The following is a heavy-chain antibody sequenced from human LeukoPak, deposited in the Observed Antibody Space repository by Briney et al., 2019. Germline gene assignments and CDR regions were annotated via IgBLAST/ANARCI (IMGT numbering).Heavy chain of an antibody. J-gene: IGHJ5*02. D-gene: IGHD3-9*01. V-gene: IGHV1-18*04. CDR1: GYTFTGYY. Sequence: ASVKVSCKASGYTFTGYYMHWVRQAPGQGLEWMGWISAYNGNTNYAQKLQGRVTRTTDTSTSTAYMELRSLRSDDTAVYYCARATKYYDILTGYYYNWFDPWGQGTLVTVSS. CDR2: ISAYNGNT. CDR3: ARATKYYDILTGYYYNWFDP.